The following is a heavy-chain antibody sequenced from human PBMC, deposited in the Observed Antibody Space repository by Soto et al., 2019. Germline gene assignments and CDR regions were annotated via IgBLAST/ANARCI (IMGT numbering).Heavy chain of an antibody. V-gene: IGHV1-8*01. D-gene: IGHD2-2*01. CDR3: ARDATSPDY. J-gene: IGHJ4*02. Sequence: QVQLVQSGAEVKKPGASVKVSCKASGYSFTSNDITWVRQAPGQGLEWMGWMNANSGLTGYAQKLQGRVTMTRNTSISTAYMELSSLTSEDTAVYYCARDATSPDYWGQGILVAVSS. CDR2: MNANSGLT. CDR1: GYSFTSND.